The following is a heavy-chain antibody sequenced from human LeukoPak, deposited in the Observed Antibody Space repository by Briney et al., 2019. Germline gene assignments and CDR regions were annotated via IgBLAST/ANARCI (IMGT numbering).Heavy chain of an antibody. V-gene: IGHV4-59*02. D-gene: IGHD4-23*01. CDR1: GGSVSSYY. J-gene: IGHJ3*02. CDR3: ARLGSPQGYGGNKAFDI. CDR2: IYYSGST. Sequence: SETLSLTCTVSGGSVSSYYWSWIRQPPGKGLEWIGYIYYSGSTNFNPSLKSRVTISVDTSKNQFSLKLSSVTAADTAVYYCARLGSPQGYGGNKAFDIWGHGTMVTVSS.